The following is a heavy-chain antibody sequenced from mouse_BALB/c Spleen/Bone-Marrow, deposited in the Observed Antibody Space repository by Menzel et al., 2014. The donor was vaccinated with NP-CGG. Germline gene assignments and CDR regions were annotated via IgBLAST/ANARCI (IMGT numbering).Heavy chain of an antibody. CDR1: GYTFTDYN. J-gene: IGHJ4*01. CDR3: ARRGWAMDY. V-gene: IGHV1-18*01. CDR2: INPNNGGT. Sequence: EVNLVESGPELVTPGASVKIPCKASGYTFTDYNIDWVKQSHGKSLEWIGDINPNNGGTIYNQKFEGKATLTVDKSSSTAYMELRSLTSEDTAVYYCARRGWAMDYWGQGTSVTVSS. D-gene: IGHD2-3*01.